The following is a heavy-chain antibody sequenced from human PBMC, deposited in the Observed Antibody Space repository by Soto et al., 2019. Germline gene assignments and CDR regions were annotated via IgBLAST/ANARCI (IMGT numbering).Heavy chain of an antibody. V-gene: IGHV1-69*13. Sequence: VKVSCKASGGTFSSYAISWVRQAPGQGLEWMGGIIPIFGTANYAQKFQGRVTITADESTSTAYMELSSLRSEDTAVYYCAREGAYCSGGSCYRIFDYWGQGTLVTVSS. J-gene: IGHJ4*02. D-gene: IGHD2-15*01. CDR2: IIPIFGTA. CDR3: AREGAYCSGGSCYRIFDY. CDR1: GGTFSSYA.